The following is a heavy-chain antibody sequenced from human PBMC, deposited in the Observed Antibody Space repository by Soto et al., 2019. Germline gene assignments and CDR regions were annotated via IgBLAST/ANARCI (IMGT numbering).Heavy chain of an antibody. CDR3: AKPYYDFWSGYYTVPGDPKSVAFDI. CDR2: ISGSGGST. J-gene: IGHJ3*02. Sequence: GGSLRLSCAASGFTFSSYAMSWVRQAPGKGLEWVSAISGSGGSTYYADSVKGRFTISRDNSKNTLYLQMNSLRAEDTAVYYCAKPYYDFWSGYYTVPGDPKSVAFDIWGQGTMVTVSS. D-gene: IGHD3-3*01. V-gene: IGHV3-23*01. CDR1: GFTFSSYA.